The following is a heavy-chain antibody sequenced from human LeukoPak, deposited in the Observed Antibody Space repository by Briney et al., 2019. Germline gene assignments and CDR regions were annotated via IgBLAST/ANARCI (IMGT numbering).Heavy chain of an antibody. J-gene: IGHJ4*02. CDR1: GFTFNNAW. CDR2: IKSKTDGGTA. D-gene: IGHD6-19*01. V-gene: IGHV3-15*07. Sequence: PGGSLRLSCAASGFTFNNAWMNWIRQAPGKGLEWVGRIKSKTDGGTADYAAPVKGRFTISRDDSKDTLYLQMNSLRTEDTAMYYFTIGRRETSGWYGGFASWGQGALVTVSS. CDR3: TIGRRETSGWYGGFAS.